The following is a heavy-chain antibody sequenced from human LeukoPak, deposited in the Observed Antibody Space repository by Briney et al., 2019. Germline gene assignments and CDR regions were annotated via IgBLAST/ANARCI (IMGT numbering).Heavy chain of an antibody. CDR2: IYYSGST. V-gene: IGHV4-39*07. D-gene: IGHD3-10*01. Sequence: SETLSLTCTVSGGSISTSNYYWGWIRQPPGKGLEWIGSIYYSGSTYYNPSLKSRVTISVDTSKNQFSLKLSSVTAADTAVYYCARMAAKDRMVRASNWFDPWGQGTLVTVSS. CDR1: GGSISTSNYY. J-gene: IGHJ5*02. CDR3: ARMAAKDRMVRASNWFDP.